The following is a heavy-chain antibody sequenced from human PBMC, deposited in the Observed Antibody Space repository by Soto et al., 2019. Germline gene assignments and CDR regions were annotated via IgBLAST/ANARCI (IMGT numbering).Heavy chain of an antibody. CDR2: IYSSGST. V-gene: IGHV4-4*07. J-gene: IGHJ5*02. CDR1: GGAINSYY. CDR3: ARGQRFYDGFDP. Sequence: PATLSLSCTFSGGAINSYYWTWILQPAGKGLEWIGRIYSSGSTKYNPSLQSRVTMSLDTSKNQFSLRLTSVTAADTAVYDCARGQRFYDGFDPWCQGILVTVSS. D-gene: IGHD3-3*01.